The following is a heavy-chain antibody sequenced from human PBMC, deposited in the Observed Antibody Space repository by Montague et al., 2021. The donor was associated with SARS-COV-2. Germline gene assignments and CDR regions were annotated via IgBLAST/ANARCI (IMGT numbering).Heavy chain of an antibody. D-gene: IGHD3-3*01. J-gene: IGHJ6*02. CDR2: INSDGSST. Sequence: SLRLSCAASGFTFRSSLMHWVRQAPGKGLVWVSRINSDGSSTGYADSVKGRFTISRDNATNTLYLQMNSLRAEDTAVYYCARSIGDFWSGYEDYYSAMGVWGQGTTVTVSS. V-gene: IGHV3-74*01. CDR3: ARSIGDFWSGYEDYYSAMGV. CDR1: GFTFRSSL.